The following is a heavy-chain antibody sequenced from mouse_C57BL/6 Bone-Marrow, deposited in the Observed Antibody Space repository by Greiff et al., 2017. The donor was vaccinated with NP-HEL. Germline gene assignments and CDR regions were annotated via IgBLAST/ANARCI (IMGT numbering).Heavy chain of an antibody. CDR2: IDPENGDT. Sequence: EVQLKQSGAELVRPGASVKLSCTASGFNIKDDYMHWVKQRPEQGLEWIGWIDPENGDTEYASKFQGKATITADTSSNTAYLQLSSLTSEDTAVYYCTLMTTVVPYAMDYWGQGTSVTVSS. J-gene: IGHJ4*01. CDR3: TLMTTVVPYAMDY. V-gene: IGHV14-4*01. CDR1: GFNIKDDY. D-gene: IGHD1-1*01.